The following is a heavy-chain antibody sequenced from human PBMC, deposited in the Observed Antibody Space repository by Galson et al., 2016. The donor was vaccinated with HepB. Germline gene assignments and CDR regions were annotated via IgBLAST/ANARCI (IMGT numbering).Heavy chain of an antibody. CDR1: GFSFSSHG. V-gene: IGHV3-30*03. D-gene: IGHD2-2*01. CDR2: VSYDGYHD. CDR3: ARAGGVHQQQSKYHFNY. J-gene: IGHJ4*02. Sequence: SLRLSCAASGFSFSSHGMPWVRQAPGKGLQWVAVVSYDGYHDRYVGAVKGRFTISRDNSKNTLFLQMDSLRVEEMAVYYCARAGGVHQQQSKYHFNYWGKGTLVTVSS.